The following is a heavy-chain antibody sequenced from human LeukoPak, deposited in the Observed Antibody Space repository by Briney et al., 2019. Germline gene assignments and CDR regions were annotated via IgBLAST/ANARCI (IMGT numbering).Heavy chain of an antibody. D-gene: IGHD3-22*01. V-gene: IGHV3-53*01. J-gene: IGHJ4*02. Sequence: PGGSLRLSCAASGFIVSNNDMSWVRQAPGKGLEWVSLIYSGGRTYYADSVKGRFTISRDNSKNTLYLQMNSLRGEDTAVYYCARGRGVHDSHTYDYFDYWGQGSLVTVSS. CDR1: GFIVSNND. CDR3: ARGRGVHDSHTYDYFDY. CDR2: IYSGGRT.